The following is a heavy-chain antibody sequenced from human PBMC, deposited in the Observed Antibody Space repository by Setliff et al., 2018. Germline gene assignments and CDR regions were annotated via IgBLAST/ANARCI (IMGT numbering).Heavy chain of an antibody. V-gene: IGHV4-4*08. CDR3: ARGLNTESWTPLY. J-gene: IGHJ4*02. CDR1: GGSMTDFF. D-gene: IGHD2-15*01. Sequence: PSETLSLTCSVAGGSMTDFFWHWFRRPPGKGLELIGYIYTKGGTNYSPSLKSRVTMSVDRSRNQFSLTLSSVSAADMDVYYCARGLNTESWTPLYWSPGTLVTVSS. CDR2: IYTKGGT.